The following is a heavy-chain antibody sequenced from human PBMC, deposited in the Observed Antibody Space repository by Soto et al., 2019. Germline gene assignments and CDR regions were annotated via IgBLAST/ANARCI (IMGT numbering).Heavy chain of an antibody. D-gene: IGHD3-3*01. CDR2: IYPGDSDT. CDR3: ARQDDFWSAYYDY. Sequence: GESLKISCKGSGYIFTSYWIGWVRQMPGKGLEWMGLIYPGDSDTRYSPSFQGQVTISVDKSISTAYLQWSNLKASDTAIYYCARQDDFWSAYYDYWGQGTLVTVSS. V-gene: IGHV5-51*01. CDR1: GYIFTSYW. J-gene: IGHJ4*02.